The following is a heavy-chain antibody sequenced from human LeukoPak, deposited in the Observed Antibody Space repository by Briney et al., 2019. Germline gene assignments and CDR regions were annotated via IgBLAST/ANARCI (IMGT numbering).Heavy chain of an antibody. CDR1: GFTFSSYA. J-gene: IGHJ4*02. V-gene: IGHV3-23*01. D-gene: IGHD6-19*01. Sequence: GGSLRLSCAASGFTFSSYAMNWVRQAPGKGLEWVSAISGSGGSTYYADSVKGRFTISRDNSKNTLYLQMNSLRAEDTAVYYCAKSIVVAGTSDYWGQGTLVTVSS. CDR3: AKSIVVAGTSDY. CDR2: ISGSGGST.